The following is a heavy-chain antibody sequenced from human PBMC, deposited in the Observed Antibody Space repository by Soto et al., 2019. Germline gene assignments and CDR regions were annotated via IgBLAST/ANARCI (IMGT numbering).Heavy chain of an antibody. CDR2: IYYSGST. V-gene: IGHV4-39*01. J-gene: IGHJ6*02. D-gene: IGHD3-22*01. CDR3: ARHVDSSGWAVYYYYYGMDV. CDR1: GGSISSGSYY. Sequence: PSETLSLTCTVSGGSISSGSYYWGWIRQPPGKGLEWIGSIYYSGSTYYNPSLKSRVTISVDTSKNQFSLKLSSVTAADTAVYYCARHVDSSGWAVYYYYYGMDVWGQGTTVTVSS.